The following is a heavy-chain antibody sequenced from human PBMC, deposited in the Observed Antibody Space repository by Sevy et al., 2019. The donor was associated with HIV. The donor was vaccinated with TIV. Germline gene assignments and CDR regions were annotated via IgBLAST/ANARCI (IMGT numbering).Heavy chain of an antibody. CDR1: GFTFSSYS. CDR2: ISSSSSYI. J-gene: IGHJ3*02. Sequence: GGSLRLSCAASGFTFSSYSMNWVRQAPGKGLEWVSSISSSSSYIYYADSVKGRFTISRDNAKNSPYLQMNSLRAEDTAVYYCARVRGSGYFRAAFDIWGQGTMVTVSS. CDR3: ARVRGSGYFRAAFDI. V-gene: IGHV3-21*01. D-gene: IGHD3-22*01.